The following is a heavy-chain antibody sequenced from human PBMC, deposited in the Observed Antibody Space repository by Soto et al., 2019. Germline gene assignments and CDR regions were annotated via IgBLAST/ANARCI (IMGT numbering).Heavy chain of an antibody. CDR2: ISYDGSNK. CDR3: AKEDLYYDFWSGYKPPDY. Sequence: GGSLRLSCAASGFTFSSYGMHWVRQAPGKGLEWVAVISYDGSNKYYADSVKGRFTISRDNSKNTLYLQMNSLRAEDTAVYYCAKEDLYYDFWSGYKPPDYWGQGTLVTVSS. J-gene: IGHJ4*02. V-gene: IGHV3-30*18. D-gene: IGHD3-3*01. CDR1: GFTFSSYG.